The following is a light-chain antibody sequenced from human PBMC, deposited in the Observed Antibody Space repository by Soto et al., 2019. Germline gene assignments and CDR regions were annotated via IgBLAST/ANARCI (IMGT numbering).Light chain of an antibody. Sequence: DIQMTQSPSTLSASVGDRVTITCRASQSISSWLAWYQQKPGKAPKLLIYDASSLESGVPSRFSGSGSGTDFTLTISNLQPDDFANYYCQPYNSYPFGPGNKVDIK. CDR2: DAS. V-gene: IGKV1-5*01. CDR3: QPYNSYP. CDR1: QSISSW. J-gene: IGKJ3*01.